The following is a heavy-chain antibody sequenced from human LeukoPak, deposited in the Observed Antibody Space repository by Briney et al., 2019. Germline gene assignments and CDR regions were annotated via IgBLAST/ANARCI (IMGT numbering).Heavy chain of an antibody. Sequence: GGSLRLSCAASGFTFSSYWMSWVRQAPGKGLEWVANIKQDGSEKYYVDSVKGRFTISRDNAKNSLYLQMNSLRAEDTAVYYCARIIVLMVYAISPPWFDPWGQGTLVTVSS. CDR2: IKQDGSEK. J-gene: IGHJ5*02. D-gene: IGHD2-8*01. CDR1: GFTFSSYW. CDR3: ARIIVLMVYAISPPWFDP. V-gene: IGHV3-7*01.